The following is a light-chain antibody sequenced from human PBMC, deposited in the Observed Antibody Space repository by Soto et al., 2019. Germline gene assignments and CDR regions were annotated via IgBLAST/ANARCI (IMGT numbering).Light chain of an antibody. V-gene: IGKV1-9*01. CDR1: QDISTS. CDR2: PAS. Sequence: DIQLTQSPSFLSASVGDRVTVSCRASQDISTSLAWFQQKAGKVPQLLVYPASTLQDGVPSRFSGSGSGTYFTLTSNNLQAEDFASYCCQHRRTYPFSFGQGTKLDIK. CDR3: QHRRTYPFS. J-gene: IGKJ2*03.